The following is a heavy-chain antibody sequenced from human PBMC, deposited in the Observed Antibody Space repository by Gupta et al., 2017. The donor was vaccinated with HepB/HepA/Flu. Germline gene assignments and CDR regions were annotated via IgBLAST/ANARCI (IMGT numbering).Heavy chain of an antibody. Sequence: QLQLQESVPGLVKPSATLSLTCTVSGGSISSSSYYWGWIRQPPGKGLEWFGSIYYSWTTYYNPSLKSRVTISVDTSKNQFSLKLSSVTAADTAVYYCAGLIVVAPAAIPAGAFDIWGQGTMVTVSS. CDR3: AGLIVVAPAAIPAGAFDI. CDR1: GGSISSSSYY. V-gene: IGHV4-39*01. CDR2: IYYSWTT. J-gene: IGHJ3*02. D-gene: IGHD2-2*01.